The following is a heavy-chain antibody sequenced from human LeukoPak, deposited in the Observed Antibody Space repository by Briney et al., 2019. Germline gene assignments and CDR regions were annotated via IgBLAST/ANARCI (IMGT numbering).Heavy chain of an antibody. Sequence: PSETLSLTCTVSGGSISSSSYYWGWIRQPPGKGLEWIGSIYYSGSTYYNPSLKSRVTISVDTSKNQFSLKLRSVTAADTAVYYCARGYSGYGYDAFDMWGQGTMVTVSS. V-gene: IGHV4-39*07. CDR1: GGSISSSSYY. CDR2: IYYSGST. D-gene: IGHD5-12*01. CDR3: ARGYSGYGYDAFDM. J-gene: IGHJ3*02.